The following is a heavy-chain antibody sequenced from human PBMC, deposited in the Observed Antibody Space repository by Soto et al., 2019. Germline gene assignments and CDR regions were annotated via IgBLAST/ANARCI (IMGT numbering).Heavy chain of an antibody. J-gene: IGHJ4*02. V-gene: IGHV1-18*01. Sequence: QVQLVQSGAEVKKPGASVKVSCKASGYTFTSYGVTWVRQAPGQGLEWMGWISGYNGKTDYAENFRGRVTMTTDTSTSTAYMELRSLRSDDTAVYYCARVGRLDVYNWDDYWGQGTLVTVSS. CDR2: ISGYNGKT. CDR1: GYTFTSYG. D-gene: IGHD1-1*01. CDR3: ARVGRLDVYNWDDY.